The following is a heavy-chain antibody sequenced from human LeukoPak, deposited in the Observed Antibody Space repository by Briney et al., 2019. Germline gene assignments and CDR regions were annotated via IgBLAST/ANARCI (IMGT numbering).Heavy chain of an antibody. J-gene: IGHJ4*02. CDR3: AKDSITIFGVVRRSDY. V-gene: IGHV3-30*02. CDR2: IRYDGSNK. CDR1: GFTFSSYG. D-gene: IGHD3-3*01. Sequence: GGSLRLSCAASGFTFSSYGMHWVRQAPGKGLEWVAFIRYDGSNKYYADSVKGRFTISRDNSKNTLYLQMNSLRAEDTAVYYCAKDSITIFGVVRRSDYWGQGTLVTVSS.